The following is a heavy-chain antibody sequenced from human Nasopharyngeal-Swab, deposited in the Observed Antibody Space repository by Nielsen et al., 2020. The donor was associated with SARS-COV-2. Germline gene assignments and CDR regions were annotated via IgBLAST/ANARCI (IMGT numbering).Heavy chain of an antibody. CDR1: GGTFSSHA. Sequence: ASVKVSCKASGGTFSSHAISWVRQAPGQGLEWMAIINPNGGSTSYAQKFQGRVTMTGDMSTSTVYMELNSLRSEDTAVYYCARPAGGYRDSWYDYWGQGTLVTVSS. V-gene: IGHV1-46*01. D-gene: IGHD6-13*01. J-gene: IGHJ4*02. CDR2: INPNGGST. CDR3: ARPAGGYRDSWYDY.